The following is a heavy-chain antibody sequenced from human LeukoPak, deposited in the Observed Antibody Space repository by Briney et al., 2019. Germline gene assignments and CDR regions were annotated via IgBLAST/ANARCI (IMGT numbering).Heavy chain of an antibody. V-gene: IGHV4-39*01. Sequence: PSETLSLTCTVSGGSISSSSYYWGWIRQPPGKGLEWIGSIYYSGSTYYNPSLKSRVTISVDTSKNQFSLKLSSVTAADTAVYYCARHYCSGGNCAAWFDPWGQGTLVTVSS. CDR2: IYYSGST. J-gene: IGHJ5*02. CDR1: GGSISSSSYY. CDR3: ARHYCSGGNCAAWFDP. D-gene: IGHD2-15*01.